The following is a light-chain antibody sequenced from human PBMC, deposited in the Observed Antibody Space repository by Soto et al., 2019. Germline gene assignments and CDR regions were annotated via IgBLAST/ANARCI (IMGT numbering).Light chain of an antibody. CDR1: SSDIGGYNF. J-gene: IGLJ2*01. CDR2: DVT. CDR3: SSYTSTTTLVV. V-gene: IGLV2-14*01. Sequence: QSALTQPASVSESPGQSITIPCTGTSSDIGGYNFVPWYQQYPGNAPKLLIYDVTNRPSGVSNRFSGSKSGNTASLTISGLQAEDEAIYYCSSYTSTTTLVVFGGGTKVTVL.